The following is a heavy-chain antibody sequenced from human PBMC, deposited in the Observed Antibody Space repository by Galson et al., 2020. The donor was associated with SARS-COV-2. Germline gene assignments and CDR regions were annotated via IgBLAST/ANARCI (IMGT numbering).Heavy chain of an antibody. D-gene: IGHD4-17*01. V-gene: IGHV4-38-2*01. CDR1: GYSISSDYY. J-gene: IGHJ4*02. Sequence: SETLSLTCAVSGYSISSDYYWAWIRQSPGKGLEWIGLIYYTGSTYYNPSLKSRVTISVDTSENHFSLKLTSVTAADTAVYYCARLRSNYGDSVNYFDYWGQGTLVTVSS. CDR3: ARLRSNYGDSVNYFDY. CDR2: IYYTGST.